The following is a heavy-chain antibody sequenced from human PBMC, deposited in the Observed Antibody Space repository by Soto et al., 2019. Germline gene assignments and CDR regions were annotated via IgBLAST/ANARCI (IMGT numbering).Heavy chain of an antibody. CDR3: GQYRHVPHYFYGMDV. V-gene: IGHV4-39*01. D-gene: IGHD3-16*02. CDR2: IYFSGST. J-gene: IGHJ6*02. CDR1: GGSISSSSYY. Sequence: SETLSLTCTVSGGSISSSSYYWAWIRQPPGKGLEWVGSIYFSGSTYYNPSLNSRVTISVDTSKNQFSLKLSSVTAADTAVYYCGQYRHVPHYFYGMDVWGQGTTVPVSS.